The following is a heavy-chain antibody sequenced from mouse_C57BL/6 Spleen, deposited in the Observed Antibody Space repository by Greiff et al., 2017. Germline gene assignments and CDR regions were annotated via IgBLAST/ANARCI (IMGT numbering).Heavy chain of an antibody. CDR1: GFTFSDYG. V-gene: IGHV5-15*01. CDR2: ISNLAYSI. CDR3: ARLDGNYLYWYFDV. Sequence: EVNVVESGGGLVQPGGSLKLSCAASGFTFSDYGMAWVRQAPRKGPEWVAFISNLAYSIYYADTVTGRFTISRENAKNTLYLEMSSLRSEDTAMYYCARLDGNYLYWYFDVWGTGTTVTVSS. J-gene: IGHJ1*03. D-gene: IGHD2-1*01.